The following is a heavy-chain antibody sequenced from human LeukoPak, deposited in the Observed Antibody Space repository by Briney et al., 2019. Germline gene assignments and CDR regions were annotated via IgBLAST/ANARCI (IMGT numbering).Heavy chain of an antibody. D-gene: IGHD2-21*01. CDR1: GGSISSSSYY. V-gene: IGHV4-39*07. Sequence: SETLSLTCTVSGGSISSSSYYWGWIRQPPGKGLEWIGSIYYSGSTYYNPSLKSRVTISVDKSKNQFSLKLSSVTAADTAVYYCARGHMAISPYYYYYMDVWGKGTTVTISS. CDR3: ARGHMAISPYYYYYMDV. CDR2: IYYSGST. J-gene: IGHJ6*03.